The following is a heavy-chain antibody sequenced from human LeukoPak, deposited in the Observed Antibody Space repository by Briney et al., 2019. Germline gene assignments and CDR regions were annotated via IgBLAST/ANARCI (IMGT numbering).Heavy chain of an antibody. CDR2: ISGSGGST. CDR3: AKDLRLGELSLKHYFDY. V-gene: IGHV3-23*01. D-gene: IGHD3-16*02. Sequence: GGSLRLSCAASGFTVSSNYMSWVRQAPGKGLEWVSAISGSGGSTYYADSVKGRFTISRDNSKNTLYLQMNSLRAEDTAVYYCAKDLRLGELSLKHYFDYWGQGTLVTVSS. J-gene: IGHJ4*02. CDR1: GFTVSSNY.